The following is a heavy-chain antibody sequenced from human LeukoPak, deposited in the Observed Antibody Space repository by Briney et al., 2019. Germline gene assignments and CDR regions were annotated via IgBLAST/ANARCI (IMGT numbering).Heavy chain of an antibody. CDR3: ARDLTGTGDY. D-gene: IGHD1-20*01. CDR2: ITSDGGIT. J-gene: IGHJ4*02. Sequence: GGSLRLSCAASGFTFSAYAMHWARQAPGKGLEYVSSITSDGGITYYANSVKGRFTISRDNSRNTLYLQMGSLRAEDMAVYYCARDLTGTGDYWGQGTLVTVSS. V-gene: IGHV3-64*01. CDR1: GFTFSAYA.